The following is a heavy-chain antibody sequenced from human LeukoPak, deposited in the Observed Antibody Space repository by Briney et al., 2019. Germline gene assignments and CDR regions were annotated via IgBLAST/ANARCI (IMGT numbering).Heavy chain of an antibody. CDR3: ARERGGSSALDF. Sequence: PSETLSLTCTVSGGSISSYYWSWIRQPPGKGLEWIGYIYYSGRTNYNPSLKSRVTISVDTSNNQFSLKLTSVTAADTAVYYCARERGGSSALDFWGQGTLVTVSS. CDR1: GGSISSYY. V-gene: IGHV4-59*01. D-gene: IGHD6-13*01. J-gene: IGHJ4*02. CDR2: IYYSGRT.